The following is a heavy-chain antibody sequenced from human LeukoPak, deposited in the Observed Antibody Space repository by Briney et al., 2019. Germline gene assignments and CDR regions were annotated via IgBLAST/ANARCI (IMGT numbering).Heavy chain of an antibody. D-gene: IGHD2-2*01. J-gene: IGHJ4*02. CDR3: ARGGVVPAAIDY. Sequence: SVKVSCKASGGTFSSYAISWVRHAPGQGLEWMGRIIPILGIANYAQKFQGRVTITADKSTSTAYMELSSLRSEDTAVYYCARGGVVPAAIDYWGQGTLVTVSS. CDR1: GGTFSSYA. CDR2: IIPILGIA. V-gene: IGHV1-69*04.